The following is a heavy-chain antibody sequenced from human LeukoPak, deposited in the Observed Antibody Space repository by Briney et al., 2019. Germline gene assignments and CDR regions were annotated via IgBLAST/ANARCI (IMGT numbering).Heavy chain of an antibody. V-gene: IGHV1-2*02. CDR1: GGTFSSYA. CDR3: NLIVVVPAVPYYYMDV. D-gene: IGHD2-2*01. Sequence: GSSVKVSCKASGGTFSSYAISWVRQAPGQGLEWMGWINPNSGGTNYAQKFQGRVTTTRDTSISTAYMELSRLRSDDTAVYYCNLIVVVPAVPYYYMDVWGKGTTATVSS. CDR2: INPNSGGT. J-gene: IGHJ6*03.